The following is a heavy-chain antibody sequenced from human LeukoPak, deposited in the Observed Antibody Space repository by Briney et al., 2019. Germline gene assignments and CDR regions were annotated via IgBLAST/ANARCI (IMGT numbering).Heavy chain of an antibody. D-gene: IGHD3-10*01. J-gene: IGHJ4*02. CDR3: ATGETSPSMDY. CDR2: ISYDGSNK. Sequence: GGSLRLSCAASGFTFSSCAMHWVRQAPGKGLEWVAVISYDGSNKYFADSVKGRFTISRDNSKNTLCLQMNSLRAEDTAVYYCATGETSPSMDYWGQGTLVTVSS. V-gene: IGHV3-30-3*01. CDR1: GFTFSSCA.